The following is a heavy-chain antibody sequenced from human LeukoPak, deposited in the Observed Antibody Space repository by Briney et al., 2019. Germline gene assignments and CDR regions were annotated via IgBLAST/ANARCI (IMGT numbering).Heavy chain of an antibody. CDR2: IYYSGST. CDR3: ARGRGYSYALDY. Sequence: PSETLSLTCTVSGGSISSGGYYWSWIRQHPGKGLEWIGYIYYSGSTYYNPSLKSRVTISVDTSKNQFSLKLSSVTAADTAVYYCARGRGYSYALDYWGQGTLVTVSS. V-gene: IGHV4-31*03. CDR1: GGSISSGGYY. J-gene: IGHJ4*02. D-gene: IGHD5-18*01.